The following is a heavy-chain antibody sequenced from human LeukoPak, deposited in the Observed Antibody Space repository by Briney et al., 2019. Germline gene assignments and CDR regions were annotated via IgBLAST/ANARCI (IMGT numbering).Heavy chain of an antibody. J-gene: IGHJ4*02. CDR1: GYTFTGYY. CDR2: INPNSGGT. V-gene: IGHV1-2*02. Sequence: ASVKVSCKVSGYTFTGYYMHGVRQAPGQGLEWMGWINPNSGGTNYAQKFQGRVTMTRDTSISTAYMELSRLRSDDTAVYYCARDFGRGYSGYDSNWGQGTLVTVSS. D-gene: IGHD5-12*01. CDR3: ARDFGRGYSGYDSN.